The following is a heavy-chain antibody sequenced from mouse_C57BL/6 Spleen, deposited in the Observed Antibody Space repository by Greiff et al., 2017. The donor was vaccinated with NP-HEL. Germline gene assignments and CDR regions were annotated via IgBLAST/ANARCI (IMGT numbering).Heavy chain of an antibody. D-gene: IGHD2-3*01. CDR2: INPNNGGT. V-gene: IGHV1-26*01. J-gene: IGHJ3*01. CDR3: AREGWLLRGFAY. Sequence: EVQLQQSGPELVKPGASVKISCKASGYTFTDYYMNWVKQSHGKSLEWIGDINPNNGGTSYNQKFKGKATLTVDKSSSTAYMELRSLTSEDSAVYYCAREGWLLRGFAYWGHGTLVTVSA. CDR1: GYTFTDYY.